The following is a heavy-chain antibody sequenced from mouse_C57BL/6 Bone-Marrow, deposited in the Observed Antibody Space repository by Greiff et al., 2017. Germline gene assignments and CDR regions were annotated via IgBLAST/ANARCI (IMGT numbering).Heavy chain of an antibody. CDR1: GYAFTNYL. CDR2: INPGSGGT. J-gene: IGHJ3*01. Sequence: QVQLKESGAELVRPGTSVKVSCKASGYAFTNYLIEWVKQRPGQGLEWIGVINPGSGGTNYNEKFTGKATLTADNSSSTAYMQLSSLTSEDSAVYFCARSKNWDSWFAYWGQGTLVTVSA. D-gene: IGHD4-1*01. CDR3: ARSKNWDSWFAY. V-gene: IGHV1-54*01.